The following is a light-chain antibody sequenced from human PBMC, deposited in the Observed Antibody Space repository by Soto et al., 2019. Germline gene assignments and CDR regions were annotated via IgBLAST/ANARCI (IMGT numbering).Light chain of an antibody. CDR2: WAS. J-gene: IGKJ2*01. V-gene: IGKV4-1*01. Sequence: DIVLTQSPDSLAVSLGERATINCKSSQNILYSSNNKNYLAWYQQKPGQPPKLLIYWASTRESGVPDRFSGSGSGTDFTLTISSLQAEDVPVYYCQQYYTTPMYTFGQGTKLEIK. CDR3: QQYYTTPMYT. CDR1: QNILYSSNNKNY.